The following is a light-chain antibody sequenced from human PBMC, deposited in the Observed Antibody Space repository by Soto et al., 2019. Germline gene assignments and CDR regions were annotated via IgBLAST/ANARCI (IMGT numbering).Light chain of an antibody. Sequence: QSVLTQPPSASGTPGQSVTISCSGDMSNIGSNPVNWYQHLPGAAPKLLISNHDQRPSGVPDRFSGSKSGTSAYLAITELQSEDEADYYGAAWDDRIKGAVFGGGTRLTVL. J-gene: IGLJ3*02. CDR3: AAWDDRIKGAV. V-gene: IGLV1-44*01. CDR2: NHD. CDR1: MSNIGSNP.